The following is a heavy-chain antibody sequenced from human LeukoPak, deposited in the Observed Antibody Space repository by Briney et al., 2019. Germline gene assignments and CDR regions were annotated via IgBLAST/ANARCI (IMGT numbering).Heavy chain of an antibody. D-gene: IGHD4-17*01. V-gene: IGHV3-21*01. CDR3: ARGGYGDYKYFQH. Sequence: GGSLRLSCAASGFTFSSYSMNWVRQAPGKGLEWVSSISSSSSYIYYADSVKGRFTISRDNAKNSLYLQMNSLRAEDTAVYYCARGGYGDYKYFQHWGQGTLVTVSS. CDR2: ISSSSSYI. CDR1: GFTFSSYS. J-gene: IGHJ1*01.